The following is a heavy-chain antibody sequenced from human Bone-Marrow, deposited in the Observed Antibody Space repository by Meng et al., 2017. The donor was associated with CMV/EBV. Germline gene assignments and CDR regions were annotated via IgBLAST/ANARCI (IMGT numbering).Heavy chain of an antibody. V-gene: IGHV3-23*01. CDR1: GFTFSSYA. Sequence: GGSLRLSCAASGFTFSSYAMSWVRQAPGKGLEWVSSISDSGGSTYYADSVKGRFTISRDNSKNTLYLQMNSLRAEDTAVYYCARDIVVVPAARYYYYYGMDVWGQGTTVTVYS. D-gene: IGHD2-2*01. J-gene: IGHJ6*02. CDR3: ARDIVVVPAARYYYYYGMDV. CDR2: ISDSGGST.